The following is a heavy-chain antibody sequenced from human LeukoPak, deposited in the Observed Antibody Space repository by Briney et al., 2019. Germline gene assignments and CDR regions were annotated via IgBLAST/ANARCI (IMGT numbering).Heavy chain of an antibody. V-gene: IGHV1-18*01. D-gene: IGHD6-13*01. CDR3: ARGESFSSSWYKGAFDI. CDR1: GYTFTSYG. CDR2: ISAYNGNT. J-gene: IGHJ3*02. Sequence: ASVKVSCKASGYTFTSYGISWVRQAPGQGLEWMGWISAYNGNTNYAQKLQGRVTMTTDTSTSTAYMELRSLRSDDTAVYYCARGESFSSSWYKGAFDIWGQGTMVTVSS.